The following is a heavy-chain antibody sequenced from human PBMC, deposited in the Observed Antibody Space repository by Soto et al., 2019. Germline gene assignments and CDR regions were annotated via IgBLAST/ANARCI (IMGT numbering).Heavy chain of an antibody. V-gene: IGHV4-4*02. Sequence: QVQLQESGPGLVKPSGTLSLTCAVSGDSISSPKWWTWLRQPPGKGLEWIGDLLHSGTTNYNPSLKSRVILSFDKSQNQFSLSLTSVTAADTAIYYCAYSSGWYRHDVWGQGTSVTVSS. D-gene: IGHD6-19*01. J-gene: IGHJ3*01. CDR3: AYSSGWYRHDV. CDR2: LLHSGTT. CDR1: GDSISSPKW.